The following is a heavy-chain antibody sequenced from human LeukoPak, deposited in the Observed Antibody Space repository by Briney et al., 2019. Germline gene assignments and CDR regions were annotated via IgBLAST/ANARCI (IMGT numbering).Heavy chain of an antibody. CDR2: ITGRGDAT. V-gene: IGHV3-23*01. J-gene: IGHJ4*02. Sequence: PGGSLRLSCAGYDFSFITYAMSWVRQAPGKGLEWVSTITGRGDATYYADSMKGRFTISRDNSKNTLYLQMNSLRADDTAVYYCARDSSMLRGPLVIYYFDFWGQGTLVTVSS. CDR3: ARDSSMLRGPLVIYYFDF. CDR1: DFSFITYA. D-gene: IGHD3-10*01.